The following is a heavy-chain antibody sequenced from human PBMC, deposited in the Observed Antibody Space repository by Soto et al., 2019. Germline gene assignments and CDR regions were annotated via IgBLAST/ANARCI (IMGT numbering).Heavy chain of an antibody. V-gene: IGHV1-18*01. Sequence: ASVQVSCKASGYSFTTYPITWVRQAPGQGLEWLGWVSTYNGNTNYAQGLQGRVSMTTDTSTSTAYLELRNLRSDDTAVYYCAREGSGWEFANSGQGTPVTVSS. D-gene: IGHD6-19*01. CDR3: AREGSGWEFAN. J-gene: IGHJ1*01. CDR1: GYSFTTYP. CDR2: VSTYNGNT.